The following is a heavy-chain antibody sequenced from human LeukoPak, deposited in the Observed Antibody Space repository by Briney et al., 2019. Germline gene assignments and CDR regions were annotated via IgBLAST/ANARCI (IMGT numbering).Heavy chain of an antibody. D-gene: IGHD3-10*01. J-gene: IGHJ3*01. Sequence: GGSLRLSCAASGFTFSRYAMSWVRQAPGKGLEWVSAVNGNGGSTYYADSVKGLFTISRDNSKNTLYLQMNSLRAEDTAVYYCAKRMIRGVNHDAFDLWGQGTMVTVSS. V-gene: IGHV3-23*01. CDR3: AKRMIRGVNHDAFDL. CDR2: VNGNGGST. CDR1: GFTFSRYA.